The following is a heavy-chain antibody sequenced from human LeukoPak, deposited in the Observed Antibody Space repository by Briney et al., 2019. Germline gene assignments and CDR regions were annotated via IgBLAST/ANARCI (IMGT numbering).Heavy chain of an antibody. CDR1: GFTFSSYA. D-gene: IGHD2-2*01. J-gene: IGHJ3*02. CDR2: ISGSGGST. CDR3: AKELIVVVPAAMYGAFDI. V-gene: IGHV3-23*01. Sequence: GGSLGLSCAASGFTFSSYAMSWVRQAPGKGLEWVSAISGSGGSTYYADSVKGRFTISRDNSKNTLYLQMNSLRAEDTAVYCCAKELIVVVPAAMYGAFDIWGQGTMVTVSS.